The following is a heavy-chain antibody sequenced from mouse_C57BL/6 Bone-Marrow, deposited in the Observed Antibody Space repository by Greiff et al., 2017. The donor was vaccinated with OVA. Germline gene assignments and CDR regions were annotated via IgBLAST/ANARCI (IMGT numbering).Heavy chain of an antibody. D-gene: IGHD1-1*01. V-gene: IGHV1-54*01. CDR2: INPGSGGT. Sequence: VKLQESGAELVRPGTSVKVSCKASGYAFTNYLIEWVKQRPGQGLEWIGVINPGSGGTNYNEKFKGKATLTADKSSSTAYMQLSSLTSEDSAVYFCARKGAVVDYWGQGTTLTVSS. CDR3: ARKGAVVDY. CDR1: GYAFTNYL. J-gene: IGHJ2*01.